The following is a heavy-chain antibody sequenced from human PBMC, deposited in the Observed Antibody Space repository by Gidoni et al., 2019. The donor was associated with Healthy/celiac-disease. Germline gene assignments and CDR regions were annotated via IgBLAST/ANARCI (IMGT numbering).Heavy chain of an antibody. Sequence: QFTLLVSGHALVKPTQTLTLPCTFSGFSLSTSGMCVSWIRQPPGKSLEWLALIDSDDDKYYSTSLKTRLTISKDTSKNQVVLTMTNMDPVDTATYYWARCLDGGMDVWGQGTTVTVSS. CDR2: IDSDDDK. CDR3: ARCLDGGMDV. CDR1: GFSLSTSGMC. J-gene: IGHJ6*02. V-gene: IGHV2-70*01.